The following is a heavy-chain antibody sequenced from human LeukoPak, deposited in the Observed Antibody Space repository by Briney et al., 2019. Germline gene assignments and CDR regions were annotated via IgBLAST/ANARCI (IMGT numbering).Heavy chain of an antibody. CDR2: INIDGSYT. D-gene: IGHD4-23*01. CDR3: ARDVDAGGTQGDDFDY. J-gene: IGHJ4*02. CDR1: GFTFSNYW. V-gene: IGHV3-74*01. Sequence: GGSLRLSCAASGFTFSNYWMHWVRQSPGKGPVWVARINIDGSYTSYADSVKGRFTISRDDAKNTLYLQMSSLRAEDTAVYYCARDVDAGGTQGDDFDYWGRGTLVTVSS.